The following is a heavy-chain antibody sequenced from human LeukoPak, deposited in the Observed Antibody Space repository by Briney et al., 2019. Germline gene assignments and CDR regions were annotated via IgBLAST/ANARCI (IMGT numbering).Heavy chain of an antibody. D-gene: IGHD2-2*01. V-gene: IGHV3-23*01. CDR3: ATHHTSRYSHYYFDY. Sequence: PGGSLRLSCAASGFTFSSYAMTWVRQAPGKGLEWVSAISGSGGDTYHADSLKGRFTISRDNSKNTLYLQMHSLRAEDTAVYYCATHHTSRYSHYYFDYWGQGTLVTVSS. CDR1: GFTFSSYA. J-gene: IGHJ4*02. CDR2: ISGSGGDT.